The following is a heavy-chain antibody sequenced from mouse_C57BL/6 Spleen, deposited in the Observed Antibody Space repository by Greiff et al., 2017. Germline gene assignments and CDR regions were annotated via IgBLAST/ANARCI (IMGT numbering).Heavy chain of an antibody. J-gene: IGHJ1*03. CDR2: INPSNGGT. Sequence: QVHVKQPGTELVKPGASVKLSCKASGYTFTSYWMHWVKQRPGQGLEWIGNINPSNGGTNYNEKFKSKATLTVDKSSSTAYMQRSSLTSEDSAVYYCARDGDYDGTLYWYFDVWGTGTTVTVSS. CDR3: ARDGDYDGTLYWYFDV. D-gene: IGHD2-4*01. V-gene: IGHV1-53*01. CDR1: GYTFTSYW.